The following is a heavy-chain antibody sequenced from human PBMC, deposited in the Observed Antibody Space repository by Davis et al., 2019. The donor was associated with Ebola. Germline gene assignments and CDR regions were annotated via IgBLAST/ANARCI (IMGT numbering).Heavy chain of an antibody. CDR1: GDSVSTNSAA. J-gene: IGHJ4*02. CDR2: TYYTSKWNN. D-gene: IGHD3-16*01. CDR3: ARVSWGLSKAFDN. V-gene: IGHV6-1*01. Sequence: PSETLSLTCAISGDSVSTNSAAWNWIRQSPSRGLEWLGRTYYTSKWNNHYAVSVKSRITINPDTSKNQFSLHLNSVTPEDAAVYYCARVSWGLSKAFDNWGQGTLVTVSS.